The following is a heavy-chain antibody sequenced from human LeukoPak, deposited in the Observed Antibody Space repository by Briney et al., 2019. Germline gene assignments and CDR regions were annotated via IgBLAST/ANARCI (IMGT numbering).Heavy chain of an antibody. CDR1: GGSFGSGNW. J-gene: IGHJ4*02. V-gene: IGHV4-4*02. CDR2: IYPSGST. D-gene: IGHD2-2*01. CDR3: ARAPAVVVPAARSGTWFGSYFDY. Sequence: SETLSLTCAVSGGSFGSGNWWNWVRQPPGKGLEWIGQIYPSGSTNYNPSLESRVTISIDMSKNQFSLKLSSVTAADTAVYYCARAPAVVVPAARSGTWFGSYFDYWGQGTLVTVSS.